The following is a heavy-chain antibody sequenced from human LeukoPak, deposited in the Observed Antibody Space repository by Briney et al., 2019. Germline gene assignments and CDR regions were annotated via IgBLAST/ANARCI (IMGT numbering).Heavy chain of an antibody. V-gene: IGHV3-21*05. CDR2: VGTGGDDI. CDR3: VRGGRGRVDYFDY. J-gene: IGHJ4*02. D-gene: IGHD3-10*01. Sequence: PGGSLRLACAAPGYTFPSYSLNWVRQSPGKGLEWISYVGTGGDDIYYADSVTGRFTISRDNAEQSVYLQMNSLRVEDTAVYYCVRGGRGRVDYFDYWGQGTQVTVSS. CDR1: GYTFPSYS.